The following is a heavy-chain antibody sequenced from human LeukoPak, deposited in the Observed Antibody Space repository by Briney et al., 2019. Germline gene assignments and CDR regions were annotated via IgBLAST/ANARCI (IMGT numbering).Heavy chain of an antibody. CDR1: GYTFTSYA. J-gene: IGHJ5*02. D-gene: IGHD3-22*01. V-gene: IGHV7-4-1*02. Sequence: GASVKVSCKASGYTFTSYAMNWVRQAPGQGLEWMGWIIANTGNPTYAQGFTGRFVFSLDTSVSTAYLQISSLKAEDTAVYYCARAPNYYDSSGYYWAWFDPWGQGTLVTVSS. CDR3: ARAPNYYDSSGYYWAWFDP. CDR2: IIANTGNP.